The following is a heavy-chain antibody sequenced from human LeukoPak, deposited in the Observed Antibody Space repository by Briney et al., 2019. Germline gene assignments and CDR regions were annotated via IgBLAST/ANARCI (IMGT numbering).Heavy chain of an antibody. CDR1: GFTSSSYS. V-gene: IGHV3-21*01. Sequence: SGGSLRLSCAASGFTSSSYSMNWVRQAPGKGLEWVSSISSSSSYIYYADSVKGRFTISRDNAKNSLYLQMNSLRAEDTAVYYCARTPIYYGAPFDYWGQGTLVTVSS. J-gene: IGHJ4*02. CDR2: ISSSSSYI. CDR3: ARTPIYYGAPFDY. D-gene: IGHD4-17*01.